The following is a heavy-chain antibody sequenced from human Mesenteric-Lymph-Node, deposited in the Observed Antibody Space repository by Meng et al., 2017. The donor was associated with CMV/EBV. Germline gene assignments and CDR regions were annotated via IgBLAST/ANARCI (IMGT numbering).Heavy chain of an antibody. CDR1: GFPFSTYE. CDR3: AKYLSSTYYAHGLDV. CDR2: ISSSSPRTT. V-gene: IGHV3-48*03. Sequence: GESLKISCAASGFPFSTYEMNWVRQAPGKGLQWVAYISSSSPRTTHYAESVKGRFTISRDNSGNSLSLQMNSLRAGDTATYYCAKYLSSTYYAHGLDVWGQGTTVTVSS. D-gene: IGHD3-3*01. J-gene: IGHJ6*02.